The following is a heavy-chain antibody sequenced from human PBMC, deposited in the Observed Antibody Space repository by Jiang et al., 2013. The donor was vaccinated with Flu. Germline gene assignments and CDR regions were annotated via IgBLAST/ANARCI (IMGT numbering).Heavy chain of an antibody. Sequence: AEVKKPGESLKISCKGSGYSFTSYWIGWVRQMPGKGLEWMGIIYPGDSDTRYSPSFQGQVTISADKSISTAYLQWSSLKASDTAMYYCARIAYCGGDCFYYFDYWGQGTLVTVSS. CDR3: ARIAYCGGDCFYYFDY. CDR2: IYPGDSDT. J-gene: IGHJ4*02. V-gene: IGHV5-51*03. CDR1: GYSFTSYW. D-gene: IGHD2-21*02.